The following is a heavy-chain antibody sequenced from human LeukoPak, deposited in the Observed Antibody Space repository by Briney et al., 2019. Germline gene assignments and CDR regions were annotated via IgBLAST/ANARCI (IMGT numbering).Heavy chain of an antibody. D-gene: IGHD6-19*01. J-gene: IGHJ4*02. Sequence: SVKVSCKASGGTFSSYAISWVRQAPGQGLECMGGIIPIFGTANYAQKFQGRVTITADESTSTAYMELSSLRSEDTAVYYCARFAVHRRLTVAGQFGLDYWGQGTLVTVSS. V-gene: IGHV1-69*13. CDR2: IIPIFGTA. CDR3: ARFAVHRRLTVAGQFGLDY. CDR1: GGTFSSYA.